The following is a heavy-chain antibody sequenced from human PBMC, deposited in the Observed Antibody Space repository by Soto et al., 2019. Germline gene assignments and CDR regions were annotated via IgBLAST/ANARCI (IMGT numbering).Heavy chain of an antibody. D-gene: IGHD6-19*01. CDR2: IYYSGST. Sequence: RLSRACPVSGASISSGGYYWSWIREHPGKGLEWIGYIYYSGSTYYNPSLKSRVTISVDTSKNQFSLKLSSVTAADTAVYYCARDLGYSSDGGIFYYYYGMDVWGQGTKVTVYS. CDR1: GASISSGGYY. J-gene: IGHJ6*02. V-gene: IGHV4-31*03. CDR3: ARDLGYSSDGGIFYYYYGMDV.